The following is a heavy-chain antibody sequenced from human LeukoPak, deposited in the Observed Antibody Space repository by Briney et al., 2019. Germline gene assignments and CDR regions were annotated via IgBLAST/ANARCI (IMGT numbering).Heavy chain of an antibody. J-gene: IGHJ4*02. CDR1: GFTFSSYS. CDR3: ARPRLQDHVDTAMVQAFDI. V-gene: IGHV3-48*02. CDR2: ISSSSSTI. D-gene: IGHD5-18*01. Sequence: PGGSLRLSCAASGFTFSSYSMNWVRQAPGKGLEWVSYISSSSSTIYYADSVKGRFTISRDNAKNSLYLQMNSLRDEDTAVYYCARPRLQDHVDTAMVQAFDIWGQGTLVTVSS.